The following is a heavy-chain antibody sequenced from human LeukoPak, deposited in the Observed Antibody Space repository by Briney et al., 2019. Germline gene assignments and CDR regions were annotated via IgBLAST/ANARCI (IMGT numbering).Heavy chain of an antibody. D-gene: IGHD3-3*01. CDR3: ARDNYDFWSGPYYYYYMDV. Sequence: SETLSLTCTVSGGSISSYYWSWIRQPPGKGLEWIGYIYYSGSTNYNPSLKSRVTISVDTSKNQFSLKLSSVTAADTAVYYCARDNYDFWSGPYYYYYMDVWGKGTTVTVSS. J-gene: IGHJ6*03. CDR1: GGSISSYY. CDR2: IYYSGST. V-gene: IGHV4-59*01.